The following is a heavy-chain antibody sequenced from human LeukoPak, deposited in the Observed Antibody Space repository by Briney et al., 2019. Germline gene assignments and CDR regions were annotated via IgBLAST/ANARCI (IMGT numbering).Heavy chain of an antibody. Sequence: ASVKVSCKASGYTFTSYYMHWVRQAPGQGLEWMGIINPSGGSTSYAQKFQGRVTMTRDTSTSTVYIELSSLRSEDTAVYYCARDPQRGYLDYWGQGTLVTVSS. V-gene: IGHV1-46*01. CDR2: INPSGGST. J-gene: IGHJ4*02. CDR1: GYTFTSYY. CDR3: ARDPQRGYLDY. D-gene: IGHD3-22*01.